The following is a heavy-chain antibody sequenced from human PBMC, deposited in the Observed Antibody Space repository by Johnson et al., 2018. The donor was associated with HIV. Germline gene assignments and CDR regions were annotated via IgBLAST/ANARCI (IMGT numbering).Heavy chain of an antibody. CDR3: ARDPRGGAFDI. V-gene: IGHV3-66*01. D-gene: IGHD3-16*01. CDR2: IYSGGNT. CDR1: GFAFSDYY. Sequence: VQLVESGGGLVKPGGSLRLSCAVSGFAFSDYYMSWIRQAPGKGLEWVSVIYSGGNTYYADPVKGRFTISRGNSKNTLYLQMNSLRAKDTAVYYCARDPRGGAFDIWGQGTMVIVSS. J-gene: IGHJ3*02.